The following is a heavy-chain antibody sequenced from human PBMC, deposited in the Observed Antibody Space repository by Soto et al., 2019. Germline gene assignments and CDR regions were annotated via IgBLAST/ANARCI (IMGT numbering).Heavy chain of an antibody. CDR1: GYAFTSYG. J-gene: IGHJ4*02. Sequence: ASVKVSCKASGYAFTSYGISWARQAPGQGLEWMGWISAYNGNTNYAQKLQGRVTMTTDTSTSTAYMELRSLRSDDTAVYYCARVGIAAVIVDYWGQGTLVTVSS. V-gene: IGHV1-18*01. CDR2: ISAYNGNT. CDR3: ARVGIAAVIVDY. D-gene: IGHD6-13*01.